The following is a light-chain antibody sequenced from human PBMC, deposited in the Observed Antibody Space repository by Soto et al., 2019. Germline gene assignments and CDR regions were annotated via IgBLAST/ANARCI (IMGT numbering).Light chain of an antibody. CDR2: DVN. J-gene: IGLJ3*02. CDR1: STDVGNYNY. V-gene: IGLV2-8*01. Sequence: QSALTQPPSASGSPGQSLTISCTGTSTDVGNYNYVSWYQQHPGKAPKLMISDVNRRPSGVPDRFSGSKSGNTASLTVSGLQAEDEADYYFSSYAGSNNWVFGGGTKLTVL. CDR3: SSYAGSNNWV.